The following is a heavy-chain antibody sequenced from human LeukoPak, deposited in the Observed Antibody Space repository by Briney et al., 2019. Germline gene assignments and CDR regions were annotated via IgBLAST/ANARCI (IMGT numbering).Heavy chain of an antibody. CDR2: LHYSGST. Sequence: RSKTLSLTCTVSGDSISPYYWGWTRQPPGKGLEWIGYLHYSGSTNYNPSLKSRVTISVDTSKNQFSLKLSSVTAADTAVYYCSRRSRAAAGGAFDIWGQGTRVTVSS. D-gene: IGHD6-13*01. CDR1: GDSISPYY. J-gene: IGHJ3*02. CDR3: SRRSRAAAGGAFDI. V-gene: IGHV4-59*01.